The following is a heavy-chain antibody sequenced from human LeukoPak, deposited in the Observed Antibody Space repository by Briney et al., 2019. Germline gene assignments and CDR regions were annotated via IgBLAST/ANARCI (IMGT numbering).Heavy chain of an antibody. CDR2: IYYSGNT. V-gene: IGHV4-59*01. CDR3: ARGAAGYSYG. Sequence: PSETLSLTCTVSGGSISGYYWSWIPPPPGKGLEWIGHIYYSGNTNYNPSLKSRVTISINTSKNQFSLRPSSVTAADTAVYYCARGAAGYSYGWGQGTLVTASS. D-gene: IGHD5-18*01. J-gene: IGHJ4*02. CDR1: GGSISGYY.